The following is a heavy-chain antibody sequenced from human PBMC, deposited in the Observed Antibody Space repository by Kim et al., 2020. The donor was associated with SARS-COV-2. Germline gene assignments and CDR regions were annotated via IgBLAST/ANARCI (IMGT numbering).Heavy chain of an antibody. J-gene: IGHJ4*02. D-gene: IGHD1-1*01. V-gene: IGHV3-15*01. Sequence: YAAPVKGRFTISRDDSKNTLYLQMNSLKTEDTAVYYCTTDPEPKEYYFDYWGQGTLVTVSS. CDR3: TTDPEPKEYYFDY.